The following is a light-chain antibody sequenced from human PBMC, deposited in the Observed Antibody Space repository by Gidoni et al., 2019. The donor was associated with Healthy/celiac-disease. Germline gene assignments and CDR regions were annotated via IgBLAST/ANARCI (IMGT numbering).Light chain of an antibody. J-gene: IGLJ3*02. V-gene: IGLV3-25*03. CDR2: KDR. Sequence: SYELTQPPSVSVSPGQTARINCSGDALPKQYAYWYQQKTGQAPVLGIYKDRGRPSGIPERFSGSSSGTTVTLTISGVQAEDEADYYCQSADSSGTYSWVFGGGTKLTVL. CDR1: ALPKQY. CDR3: QSADSSGTYSWV.